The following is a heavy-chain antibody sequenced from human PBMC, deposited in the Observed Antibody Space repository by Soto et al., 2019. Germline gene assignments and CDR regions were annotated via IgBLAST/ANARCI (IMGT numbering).Heavy chain of an antibody. Sequence: SGPTGEPTQTLTLTCTFSGFSVSTSGVGVGWIRQPPGKALEWLALIYWDDDKRYSPSLETRLTITKDTSKNQVVLTMTNMDPVDIAIFYFAHRRTGIAAAGLFDYWGQGTLVTVSS. V-gene: IGHV2-5*02. J-gene: IGHJ4*02. CDR1: GFSVSTSGVG. CDR2: IYWDDDK. D-gene: IGHD6-13*01. CDR3: AHRRTGIAAAGLFDY.